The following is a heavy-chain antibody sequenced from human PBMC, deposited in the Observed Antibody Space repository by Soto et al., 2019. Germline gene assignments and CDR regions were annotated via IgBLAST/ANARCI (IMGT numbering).Heavy chain of an antibody. D-gene: IGHD3-3*01. V-gene: IGHV3-30*18. CDR3: AKNGYGVWLLFFLDY. CDR1: GFTFSSYG. Sequence: GGSLRLSCAASGFTFSSYGMHWVRQAPGKGLEWVAVISYDGSNKYYADSVKGRFTISRDNSKNTLYLQMNSLRAEDTAVYYCAKNGYGVWLLFFLDYWGQGTLVTVS. J-gene: IGHJ4*02. CDR2: ISYDGSNK.